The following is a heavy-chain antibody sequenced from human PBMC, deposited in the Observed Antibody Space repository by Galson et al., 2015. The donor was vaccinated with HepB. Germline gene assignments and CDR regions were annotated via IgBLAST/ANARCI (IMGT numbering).Heavy chain of an antibody. D-gene: IGHD2-2*01. J-gene: IGHJ3*02. Sequence: SAKASRKASTHIPTDYGISWARHPPGPGPERPGRAPPSNGHTTYAKSLQGSVPPTIDTSTSTAHTEPRSLTFDDTAVYFCARGDVVVVTGDIHAFDIWGQGTMVTVSS. CDR1: THIPTDYG. V-gene: IGHV1-18*04. CDR3: ARGDVVVVTGDIHAFDI. CDR2: APPSNGHT.